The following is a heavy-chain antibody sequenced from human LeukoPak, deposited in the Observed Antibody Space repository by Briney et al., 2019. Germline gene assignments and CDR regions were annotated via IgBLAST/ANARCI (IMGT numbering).Heavy chain of an antibody. Sequence: GGSLRLSCAASGFTFDDYAMHWVRHAPGKGLEWVSLISVDGGSTYYADSVKGRFTISRDNSKNSLYLQMNSLRTEDTALYYCAKDIQQQLPGMDVWGKGTTVTVSS. J-gene: IGHJ6*04. CDR2: ISVDGGST. V-gene: IGHV3-43*02. D-gene: IGHD6-13*01. CDR1: GFTFDDYA. CDR3: AKDIQQQLPGMDV.